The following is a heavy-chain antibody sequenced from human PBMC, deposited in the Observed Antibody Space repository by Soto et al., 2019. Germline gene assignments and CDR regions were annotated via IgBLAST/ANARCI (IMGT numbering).Heavy chain of an antibody. Sequence: SETLSLTCTVSGGSISSSSYYWGWIRQPPGKGLEWIGSIYYSGSTYYNPSLKSRVTISVDTSKNQFSLKLSSVTAADTAVYYCARLIAVAPGGGAFDIWGQGTMVTVSS. CDR3: ARLIAVAPGGGAFDI. CDR2: IYYSGST. J-gene: IGHJ3*02. D-gene: IGHD6-19*01. V-gene: IGHV4-39*01. CDR1: GGSISSSSYY.